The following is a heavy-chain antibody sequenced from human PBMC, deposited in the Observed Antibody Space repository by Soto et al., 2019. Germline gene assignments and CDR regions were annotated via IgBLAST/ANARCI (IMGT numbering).Heavy chain of an antibody. Sequence: PGGSLRLSCVVSGFTFGDFAMSWVRQAPGKGLEWVSGINWNGISTSYRDSVKGRFIISRDDAQNSLYLQMNSLRAEDTAFYYCARDGFQYDDGGYYEFDYWGQGTMVTVSS. J-gene: IGHJ4*02. CDR3: ARDGFQYDDGGYYEFDY. CDR1: GFTFGDFA. D-gene: IGHD3-22*01. V-gene: IGHV3-20*04. CDR2: INWNGIST.